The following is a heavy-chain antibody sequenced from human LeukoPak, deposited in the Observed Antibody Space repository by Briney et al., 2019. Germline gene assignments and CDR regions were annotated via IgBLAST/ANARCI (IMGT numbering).Heavy chain of an antibody. CDR1: GYTFTGYY. V-gene: IGHV1-2*06. Sequence: ASVKVSCKASGYTFTGYYMHWVRQAPGQGLEWMGRINPNSGGTNYAQKLQGRVTMTRDTSISTAYMELSRLRSDDTAVYYCARYYYDSSGYPGAFDIWGQGTMVTVSS. CDR3: ARYYYDSSGYPGAFDI. D-gene: IGHD3-22*01. CDR2: INPNSGGT. J-gene: IGHJ3*02.